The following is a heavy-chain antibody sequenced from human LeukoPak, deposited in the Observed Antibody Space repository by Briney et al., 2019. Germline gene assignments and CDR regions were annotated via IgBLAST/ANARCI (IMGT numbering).Heavy chain of an antibody. CDR1: GFTFSSYA. J-gene: IGHJ5*02. CDR2: ISGSGGST. Sequence: GGSLRLSCAASGFTFSSYAMSWVRQAPGKGLEWVSAISGSGGSTYYADSVKGRFTISRDNSKNTLYLQMNSLRAEDTAVYYCANPFYFDTSGYYYPNWFDPWGQGTLVTVSS. V-gene: IGHV3-23*01. D-gene: IGHD3-22*01. CDR3: ANPFYFDTSGYYYPNWFDP.